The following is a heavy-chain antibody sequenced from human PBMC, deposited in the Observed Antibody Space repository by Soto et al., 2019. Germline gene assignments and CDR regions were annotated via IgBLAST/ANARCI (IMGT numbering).Heavy chain of an antibody. D-gene: IGHD1-7*01. J-gene: IGHJ5*02. CDR3: ARRTETPNRFDP. V-gene: IGHV4-61*01. CDR2: VYYTGST. Sequence: SETLSLTCSVSGDSLRTGSYYWSWIRQPPGKGLEWIGYVYYTGSTNYNPSLKSRVTMSVDTSKNQFSLKLSSVTAADTAVYYCARRTETPNRFDPWGQGTLVTVSS. CDR1: GDSLRTGSYY.